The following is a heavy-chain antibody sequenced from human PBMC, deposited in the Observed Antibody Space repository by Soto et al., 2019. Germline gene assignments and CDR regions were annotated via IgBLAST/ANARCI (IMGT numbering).Heavy chain of an antibody. Sequence: QVQLVQSGAEVKKPGASVKVSCKASGYTFTSYGISWVRQAPGQGLEWMGWISAYNGNTNYAQKLQGRVTMTTDTSTSTADMELGCLRSDDAAVYYCAIDHGGSYYPGDYWGQETLVTVS. CDR2: ISAYNGNT. D-gene: IGHD1-26*01. CDR3: AIDHGGSYYPGDY. CDR1: GYTFTSYG. V-gene: IGHV1-18*01. J-gene: IGHJ4*02.